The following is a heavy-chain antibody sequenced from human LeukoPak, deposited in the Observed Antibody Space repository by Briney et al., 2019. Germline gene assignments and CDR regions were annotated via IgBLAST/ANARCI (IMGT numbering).Heavy chain of an antibody. CDR2: ISSSSSYI. J-gene: IGHJ5*02. D-gene: IGHD2-2*01. V-gene: IGHV3-21*01. CDR1: GFTFSGYS. CDR3: ARVGGVPAATLYNWFDP. Sequence: GGSLRLSCAASGFTFSGYSMNWVRQAPGKGLEWVSSISSSSSYIYYADSVKGRFTISRDNAKNSLYLQMNSLRAEDTAVYYCARVGGVPAATLYNWFDPWGQGTLVTVSS.